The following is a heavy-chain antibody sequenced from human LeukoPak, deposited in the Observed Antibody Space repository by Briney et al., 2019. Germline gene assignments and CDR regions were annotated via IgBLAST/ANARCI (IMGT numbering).Heavy chain of an antibody. CDR1: GYTFTSYE. J-gene: IGHJ5*02. CDR2: MNPDNGRA. D-gene: IGHD2-15*01. Sequence: ASVKVSCKASGYTFTSYEINWLRQASGQGPEWMGWMNPDNGRAGYAQKFQGRVTMTSDFSISTAYMELSSLRSEDTAVYYCARLSYCSGGSCYSRGWFDPWGQGTLVTVSS. V-gene: IGHV1-8*01. CDR3: ARLSYCSGGSCYSRGWFDP.